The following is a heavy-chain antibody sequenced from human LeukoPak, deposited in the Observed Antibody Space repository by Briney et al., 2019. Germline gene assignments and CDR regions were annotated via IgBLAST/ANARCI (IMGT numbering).Heavy chain of an antibody. CDR1: GFTFMRHA. V-gene: IGHV3-23*01. J-gene: IGHJ4*02. CDR3: AKDLSSYYYDSSGDFYYFDY. CDR2: ISGSGGST. D-gene: IGHD3-22*01. Sequence: GGSLRLSCTASGFTFMRHAMNWVRQAPGKGLEWVSAISGSGGSTYYADSVKGRFTISRDNSKNTLYLQMNSLRAEDTAVYYCAKDLSSYYYDSSGDFYYFDYWGQGTLVTVSS.